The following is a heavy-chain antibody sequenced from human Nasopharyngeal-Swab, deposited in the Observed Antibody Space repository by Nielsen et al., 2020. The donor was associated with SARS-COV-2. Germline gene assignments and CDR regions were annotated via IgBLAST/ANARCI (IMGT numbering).Heavy chain of an antibody. CDR1: GFTFSRYN. V-gene: IGHV3-21*06. J-gene: IGHJ5*02. Sequence: GESLMISCAASGFTFSRYNMKWVRQAPGKGLEWVSSISSSSTFIYYADSVEGRFTISRDNAKNSLYLQMNSLRAEDTAVYYCARDLSKDDNWFGPWGQGTLVTVSS. CDR3: ARDLSKDDNWFGP. CDR2: ISSSSTFI.